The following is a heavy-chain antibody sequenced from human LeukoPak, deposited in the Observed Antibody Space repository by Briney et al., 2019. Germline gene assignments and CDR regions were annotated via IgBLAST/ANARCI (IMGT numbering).Heavy chain of an antibody. CDR2: ISGDGGST. D-gene: IGHD4-17*01. V-gene: IGHV3-43*02. J-gene: IGHJ4*02. CDR3: AKDRDGDYAVDY. Sequence: GGSLRLSCAASGFTFDDYAVHWVRQAPAKGLEWVSLISGDGGSTYYADSVKGRFTISRDNSKNSLYLQMNSLRTEDTALYYCAKDRDGDYAVDYWGQGTLVTVSS. CDR1: GFTFDDYA.